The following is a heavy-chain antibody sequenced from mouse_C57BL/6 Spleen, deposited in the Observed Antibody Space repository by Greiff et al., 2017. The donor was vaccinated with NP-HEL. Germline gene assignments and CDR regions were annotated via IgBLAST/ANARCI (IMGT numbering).Heavy chain of an antibody. CDR1: GYTFTDYY. Sequence: EVQLQQSGPELVKPGASVKISCKASGYTFTDYYMNWVKQSHGKSLEWIGDINPNNGGTSYNQKFKGKATLTVDKSSSPAYMELRSLTSEDSAVYYCARRGAWFAYWGQGTLVTVSA. V-gene: IGHV1-26*01. J-gene: IGHJ3*01. CDR3: ARRGAWFAY. CDR2: INPNNGGT.